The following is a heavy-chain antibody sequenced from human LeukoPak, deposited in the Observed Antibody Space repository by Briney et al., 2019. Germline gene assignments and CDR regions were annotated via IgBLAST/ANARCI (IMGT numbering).Heavy chain of an antibody. D-gene: IGHD1-26*01. CDR2: ISYDGSKA. V-gene: IGHV3-30-3*01. J-gene: IGHJ4*02. CDR1: GFTFNIYA. Sequence: GRSLRLSCAASGFTFNIYAMHWVRQAPGKGLEWVAVISYDGSKAYYADSVKGRFTISRDNSKNTLYLQMNSLRAEDTALYYCARTMYITGSSDFDYWGQGTLVTVSS. CDR3: ARTMYITGSSDFDY.